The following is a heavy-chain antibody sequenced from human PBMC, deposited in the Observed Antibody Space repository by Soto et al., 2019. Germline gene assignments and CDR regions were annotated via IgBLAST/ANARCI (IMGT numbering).Heavy chain of an antibody. CDR3: ARRGGVLVQTQYYYYGMDV. V-gene: IGHV1-2*02. CDR2: INPNSGGT. J-gene: IGHJ6*02. CDR1: GYTFTGYY. Sequence: ASVKVSCKASGYTFTGYYMHWVRQAPGQGLEWMGWINPNSGGTNYAQKFQGRATMTRDTSISTAYMELSRLRSDDTAVYYCARRGGVLVQTQYYYYGMDVWGQGTTVTVSS. D-gene: IGHD3-10*01.